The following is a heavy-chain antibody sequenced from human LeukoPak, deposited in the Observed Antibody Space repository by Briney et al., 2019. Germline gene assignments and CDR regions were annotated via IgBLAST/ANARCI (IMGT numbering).Heavy chain of an antibody. V-gene: IGHV4-59*08. CDR3: ARSYGDYITGAYAFDV. D-gene: IGHD4-17*01. Sequence: SETLSLTCAVSGGSISNYYWSWIRQPPGKGLEWIAYIYYTGTRNYNPSLKSRVTISVDTSKNQFSLKLSSVTAADSAVYYCARSYGDYITGAYAFDVWGQGTMVTVSS. J-gene: IGHJ3*01. CDR2: IYYTGTR. CDR1: GGSISNYY.